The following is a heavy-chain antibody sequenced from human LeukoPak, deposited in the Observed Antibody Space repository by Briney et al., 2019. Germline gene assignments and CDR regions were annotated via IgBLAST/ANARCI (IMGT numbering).Heavy chain of an antibody. CDR2: ISGSGGST. CDR1: GFTFSSYA. Sequence: PGGSLRLSCAASGFTFSSYAMSWVRQAPGKGLEWVSAISGSGGSTYYADSVKGRFTISRDNSKNTLYLQMNSLRAEDTAVYYCAKGSVPAAIPERIQLWLLGGHWGQGTLVTVSS. CDR3: AKGSVPAAIPERIQLWLLGGH. V-gene: IGHV3-23*01. D-gene: IGHD5-18*01. J-gene: IGHJ4*02.